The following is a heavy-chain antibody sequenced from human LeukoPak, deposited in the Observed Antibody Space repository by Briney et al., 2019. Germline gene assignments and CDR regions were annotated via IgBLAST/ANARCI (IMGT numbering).Heavy chain of an antibody. V-gene: IGHV3-33*01. CDR1: GFTFSGYG. CDR2: IWYDGNNK. CDR3: ARERCSGGRCYYYDH. J-gene: IGHJ4*02. D-gene: IGHD2-15*01. Sequence: HPGGSLRLSCAAPGFTFSGYGMHWVRQAPGKGLEWVAVIWYDGNNKFYADSVKGRFTISRDNFKNTLYLEMNNLRAEDTAVYYCARERCSGGRCYYYDHWGQGTLVTVSS.